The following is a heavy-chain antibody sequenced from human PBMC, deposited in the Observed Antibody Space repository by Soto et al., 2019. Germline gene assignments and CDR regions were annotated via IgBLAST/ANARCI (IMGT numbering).Heavy chain of an antibody. D-gene: IGHD3-22*01. CDR2: ISAYNGNT. CDR1: GYTFTSYG. CDR3: ARSKYYYDSSGAFGI. J-gene: IGHJ3*02. Sequence: VKVSCKASGYTFTSYGISWVRQAPGQGLEWMGWISAYNGNTNYAQKLQGRVTMTTDTSTSTAYMELRSLRSDDTAVYYCARSKYYYDSSGAFGIWGQGTMVTVSS. V-gene: IGHV1-18*01.